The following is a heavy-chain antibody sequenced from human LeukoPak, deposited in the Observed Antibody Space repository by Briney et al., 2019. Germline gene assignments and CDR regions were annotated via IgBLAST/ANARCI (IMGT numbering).Heavy chain of an antibody. D-gene: IGHD2-15*01. J-gene: IGHJ4*02. CDR2: VYNNGNT. V-gene: IGHV4-30-4*07. Sequence: SETLSLTCAVSGGSISSGGSSWSWIRQPPGKGLEWIGYVYNNGNTYNNPSLKSRVTISVDTSKNHFSLKLSSVTAADTAVYYCAKDASFPDYYFDYWGQGTLVTVSS. CDR1: GGSISSGGSS. CDR3: AKDASFPDYYFDY.